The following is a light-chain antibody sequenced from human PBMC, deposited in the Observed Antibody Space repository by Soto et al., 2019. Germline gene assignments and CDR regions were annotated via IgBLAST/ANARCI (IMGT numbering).Light chain of an antibody. Sequence: EIVLTQSPATLSLSPGERATLSCRASQSVRSNLAWYQQKPGQAPRLLIYDASNRATGIPGRFSGSGSGTHFTLTVTNLEPEDFAVYYCQQRSNWPWTFGQGAKVEIK. CDR3: QQRSNWPWT. V-gene: IGKV3-11*01. CDR1: QSVRSN. J-gene: IGKJ1*01. CDR2: DAS.